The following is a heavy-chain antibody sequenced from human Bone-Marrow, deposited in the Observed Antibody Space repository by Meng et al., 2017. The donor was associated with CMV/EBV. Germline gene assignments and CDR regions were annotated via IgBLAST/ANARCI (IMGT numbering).Heavy chain of an antibody. V-gene: IGHV3-30*02. CDR2: IRHDGSGK. CDR1: GFTFDYYG. J-gene: IGHJ6*02. CDR3: TRRAGGGARYYYYGMDV. Sequence: GGSLRLSCAASGFTFDYYGMHWVRQTPGTGLEWVAFIRHDGSGKYYGDSVKGRFIISRDNSKNTLYLQMNSLKTDDTAVYYCTRRAGGGARYYYYGMDVWGQGTTVTVSS. D-gene: IGHD4-23*01.